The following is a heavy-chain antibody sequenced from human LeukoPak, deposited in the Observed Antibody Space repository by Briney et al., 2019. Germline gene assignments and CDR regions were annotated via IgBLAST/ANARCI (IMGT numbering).Heavy chain of an antibody. CDR2: IKQDGSEK. V-gene: IGHV3-7*01. CDR3: ARDRIAAAGGEFDY. CDR1: GFTFSSYS. D-gene: IGHD6-13*01. Sequence: PGGSLRLSCAASGFTFSSYSMNWVRQAPGKGLEWVANIKQDGSEKYYVDSVKGRFTISRDNAKNSLYLQMNSLRAEDTAVYYCARDRIAAAGGEFDYWGQGTLVTVSS. J-gene: IGHJ4*02.